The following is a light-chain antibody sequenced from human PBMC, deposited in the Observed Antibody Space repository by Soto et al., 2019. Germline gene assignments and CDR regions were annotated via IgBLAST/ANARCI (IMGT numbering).Light chain of an antibody. J-gene: IGLJ1*01. CDR1: SSDVGGYNY. CDR3: SSYASSSTYV. Sequence: QSALTQPASVSGSPGQSITISCTGTSSDVGGYNYVSWYQQHPDKAPKLMIYDVSNRPSGVSNRFSGSKSGNSASLTISGLQAEDEADYYCSSYASSSTYVFGTG. V-gene: IGLV2-14*01. CDR2: DVS.